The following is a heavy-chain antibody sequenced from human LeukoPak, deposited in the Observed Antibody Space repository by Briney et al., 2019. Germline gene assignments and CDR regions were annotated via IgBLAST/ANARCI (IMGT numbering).Heavy chain of an antibody. J-gene: IGHJ3*02. CDR1: GFTFSSYW. Sequence: PGGSLRLSCAASGFTFSSYWMHWVRQAPGKGLVWVSRINSDGSTTSYADSVKGRFTISRDNAKNTLYLQMNSLRAGDTAVYYCAREIADDAFDIWGQGTMVTVSS. V-gene: IGHV3-74*01. CDR3: AREIADDAFDI. CDR2: INSDGSTT.